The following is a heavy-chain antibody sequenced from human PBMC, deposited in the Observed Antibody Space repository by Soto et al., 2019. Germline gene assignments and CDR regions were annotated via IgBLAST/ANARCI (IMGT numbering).Heavy chain of an antibody. J-gene: IGHJ4*02. V-gene: IGHV4-61*01. CDR2: VSNSGNT. Sequence: SETLSLTCSVAGDSVSSGNGYWSWMRQRPGKGLEWIGNVSNSGNTNYNPSLKSRVTISVDTSKNQFSLKLTSVTAADTAVYHCARTDSRGSWAAWFWGQGILVTVSS. CDR3: ARTDSRGSWAAWF. D-gene: IGHD3-22*01. CDR1: GDSVSSGNGY.